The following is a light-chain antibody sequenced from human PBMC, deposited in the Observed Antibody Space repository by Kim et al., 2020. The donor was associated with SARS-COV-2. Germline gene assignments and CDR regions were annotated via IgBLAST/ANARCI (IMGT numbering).Light chain of an antibody. CDR3: NSRDINNNVL. J-gene: IGLJ2*01. CDR1: SLRSYY. V-gene: IGLV3-19*01. Sequence: SSELTQDPAVSVALGQTVRITCQGDSLRSYYATWYQQKPGQAPILVIYGKNNRPSGIPDRFSGSSSGNTASLTITGTQAGDEADYYCNSRDINNNVLFGGVTRLTVL. CDR2: GKN.